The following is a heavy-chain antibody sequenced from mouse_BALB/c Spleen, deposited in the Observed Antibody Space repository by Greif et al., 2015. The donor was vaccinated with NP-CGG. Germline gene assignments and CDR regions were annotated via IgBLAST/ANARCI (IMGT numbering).Heavy chain of an antibody. J-gene: IGHJ4*01. V-gene: IGHV5-12-2*01. CDR2: ISNGGGST. CDR1: GFTFSSYT. CDR3: ARHGNYAMDY. Sequence: EVQLQQSGGGLVQPGGSLKLSCAASGFTFSSYTMSWVRQTPEKRLEWVAYISNGGGSTYYPDTVKGRFTISRDNAKNTLYLQMSSLKSEDKAMYYCARHGNYAMDYWGQGTSVTVSS. D-gene: IGHD1-1*02.